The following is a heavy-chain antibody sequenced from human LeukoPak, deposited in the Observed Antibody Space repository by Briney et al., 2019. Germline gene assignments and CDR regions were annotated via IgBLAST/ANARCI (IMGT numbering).Heavy chain of an antibody. CDR3: ARGPLGIFGAQYYYYYMDV. V-gene: IGHV3-30*04. CDR1: GFTFSSYA. Sequence: PGGSLRLSCAASGFTFSSYAMHWVRQAPGKGLEWVAVISYDGSNKYYADFVKGRFTISRDNSKNTLYLQMNSLRAEDTAVYYCARGPLGIFGAQYYYYYMDVWGKGTTVTVSS. D-gene: IGHD3-3*02. CDR2: ISYDGSNK. J-gene: IGHJ6*03.